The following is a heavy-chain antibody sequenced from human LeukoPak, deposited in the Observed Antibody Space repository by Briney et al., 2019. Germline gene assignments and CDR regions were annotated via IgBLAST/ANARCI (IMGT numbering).Heavy chain of an antibody. Sequence: GGSLRLSCAASGFTLSSYAMSWVRQAPGKGLEWVANIKQDGSEKYYVDSVKGRFTISRDNAKNSLYLQMNSLRAEDTAVYYCAALFVDTAMGDYWGQGTLVTVSS. CDR1: GFTLSSYA. V-gene: IGHV3-7*01. CDR2: IKQDGSEK. CDR3: AALFVDTAMGDY. J-gene: IGHJ4*02. D-gene: IGHD5-18*01.